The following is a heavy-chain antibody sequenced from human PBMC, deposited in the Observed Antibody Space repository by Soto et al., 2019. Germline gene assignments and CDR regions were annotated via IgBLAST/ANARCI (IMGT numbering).Heavy chain of an antibody. CDR1: GFTFSSYS. CDR3: ARFAVGATFDY. Sequence: EVQLVESGGGLVQPGGSLRLSCAASGFTFSSYSMNWVRQAPGKGLEWVSYISSSSSTIYYADSVKGRFNISRDNAKNSLYLQMNSLRAEDTAVYYCARFAVGATFDYWGQGTLVTVSS. J-gene: IGHJ4*02. D-gene: IGHD1-26*01. CDR2: ISSSSSTI. V-gene: IGHV3-48*01.